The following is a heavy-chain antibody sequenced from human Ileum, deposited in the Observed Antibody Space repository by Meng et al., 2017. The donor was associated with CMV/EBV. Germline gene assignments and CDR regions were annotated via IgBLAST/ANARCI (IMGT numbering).Heavy chain of an antibody. J-gene: IGHJ6*02. CDR1: GFSFSTYW. D-gene: IGHD7-27*01. CDR3: ARDRPTGGHYYGMDV. CDR2: MKHDGSEI. Sequence: GGSLRLSCAASGFSFSTYWMTWVRQAPGKGLEWVANMKHDGSEIYYVDSVKGRFSVSRDNAKNSLYLQMNSLRAENTAIYYCARDRPTGGHYYGMDVWGQGTTVTVSS. V-gene: IGHV3-7*03.